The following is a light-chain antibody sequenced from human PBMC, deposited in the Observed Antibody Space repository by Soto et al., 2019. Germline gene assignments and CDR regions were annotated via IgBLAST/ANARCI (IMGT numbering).Light chain of an antibody. V-gene: IGLV3-21*02. J-gene: IGLJ3*02. CDR3: QVWDSSSDHRV. Sequence: SYELTQPPSVSVAPGQTARITCGGNNIGSKSVHWYQQKPGQAPVLVVYVASDRPSGIPERFSGANSGNTATLTISRVEAGDEADYYCQVWDSSSDHRVFGGGTKLTVL. CDR2: VAS. CDR1: NIGSKS.